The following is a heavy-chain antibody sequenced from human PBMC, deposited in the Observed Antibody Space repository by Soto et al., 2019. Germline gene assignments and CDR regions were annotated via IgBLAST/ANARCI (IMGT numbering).Heavy chain of an antibody. J-gene: IGHJ6*02. V-gene: IGHV3-7*05. Sequence: EVQLVESGGGLVQPGGSLRLSCEASGFTFSAYWMVWVRQAPGTGLQWVATIKTDGSEKYYVDSVTGRFTISRDNDKNSLYLQLNTLRAEDTGVYYCARPVRGSPEDVWGQGTTVTVSS. CDR1: GFTFSAYW. CDR3: ARPVRGSPEDV. D-gene: IGHD3-16*01. CDR2: IKTDGSEK.